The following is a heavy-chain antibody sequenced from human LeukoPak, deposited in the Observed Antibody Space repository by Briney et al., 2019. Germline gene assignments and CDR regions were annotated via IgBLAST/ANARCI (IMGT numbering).Heavy chain of an antibody. Sequence: GGSLRLSCAASGFTLSSYSMNWVRQAPGKGLEWVSSISRSSAYIYYADSVKGRFTISRDNAKNTLYLQMNSLRAEDTAVYYCARALLWSASGNFDYWGQGTLVTVSS. CDR2: ISRSSAYI. CDR3: ARALLWSASGNFDY. J-gene: IGHJ4*02. V-gene: IGHV3-21*01. CDR1: GFTLSSYS. D-gene: IGHD3-10*02.